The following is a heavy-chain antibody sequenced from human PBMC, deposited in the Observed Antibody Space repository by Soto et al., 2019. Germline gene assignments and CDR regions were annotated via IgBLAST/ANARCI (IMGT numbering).Heavy chain of an antibody. V-gene: IGHV3-11*01. CDR1: GFTFSDYY. Sequence: LRLSCAASGFTFSDYYMSWIRQAPGKGLEWVSYISSSGSTIYYADSVKGRFTISRDNAKNSLYLQMNSLRAEDTAVYYCARDRSRIQLWLSAGDYYYYGMDVWGQGTTVTVSS. D-gene: IGHD5-18*01. CDR2: ISSSGSTI. J-gene: IGHJ6*02. CDR3: ARDRSRIQLWLSAGDYYYYGMDV.